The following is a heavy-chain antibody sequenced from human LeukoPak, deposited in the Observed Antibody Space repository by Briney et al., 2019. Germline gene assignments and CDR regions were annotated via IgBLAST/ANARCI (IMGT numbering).Heavy chain of an antibody. CDR1: GGTFSSYA. CDR2: IIPIFGTA. V-gene: IGHV1-69*13. J-gene: IGHJ3*02. CDR3: AGGSTVVSRRAFDI. Sequence: ASVKVSCKASGGTFSSYAISWVRQAPGQGLEWMGGIIPIFGTANYAQKFQGRVTITADESTSTAYMELSSLRSEDTAVYYCAGGSTVVSRRAFDIWGQGTMVTVSS. D-gene: IGHD4-23*01.